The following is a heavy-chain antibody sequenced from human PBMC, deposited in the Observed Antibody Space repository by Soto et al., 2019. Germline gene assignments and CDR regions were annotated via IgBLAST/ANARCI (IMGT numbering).Heavy chain of an antibody. CDR2: ISSSGSTI. CDR3: ARDKLDDFYGMDV. V-gene: IGHV3-48*03. J-gene: IGHJ6*02. CDR1: GFTFSSYE. D-gene: IGHD3-3*01. Sequence: GGSLRLSCAASGFTFSSYEMNWVRQAPGKGLEWVSYISSSGSTIYYADSVKGRFTISRDNAKSSLYLQTNSLGAEDTAVYYCARDKLDDFYGMDVWGQGTTVTVSS.